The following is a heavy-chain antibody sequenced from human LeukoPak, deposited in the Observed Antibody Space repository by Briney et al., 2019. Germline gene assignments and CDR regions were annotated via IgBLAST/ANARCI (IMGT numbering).Heavy chain of an antibody. V-gene: IGHV3-48*03. D-gene: IGHD3-10*01. CDR1: GFTFSSYE. CDR3: AKARYYYGSGSPPIFDY. Sequence: SLRLSCAASGFTFSSYEMNWVRQAPGKGLEWVSYISSSGSTIYYADSVKGRFTISRDNAKNSLYLQMNSLRAEDTAVYYCAKARYYYGSGSPPIFDYWGQGTLVTVSS. CDR2: ISSSGSTI. J-gene: IGHJ4*02.